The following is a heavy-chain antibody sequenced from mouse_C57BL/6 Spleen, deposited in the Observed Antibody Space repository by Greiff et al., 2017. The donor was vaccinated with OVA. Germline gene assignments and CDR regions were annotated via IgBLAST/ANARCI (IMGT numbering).Heavy chain of an antibody. CDR3: ARDGYDLAY. CDR2: IDPSDSYT. Sequence: VQLQQPGAELVRPGTSVKLSCKASGYTFTSYWMHWVKQRPGQGLEWIGVIDPSDSYTNYNQKFKGKATLTVDTSSSTAYMQLSSLTSEDSAVYYCARDGYDLAYWGQGTLVTVSA. CDR1: GYTFTSYW. V-gene: IGHV1-59*01. J-gene: IGHJ3*01. D-gene: IGHD2-2*01.